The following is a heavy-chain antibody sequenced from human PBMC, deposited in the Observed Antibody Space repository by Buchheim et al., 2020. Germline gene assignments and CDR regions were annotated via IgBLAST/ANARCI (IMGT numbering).Heavy chain of an antibody. CDR2: ISYDGSNK. D-gene: IGHD3-9*01. J-gene: IGHJ6*02. Sequence: QVQLVESGGGVVQPGRSLRLSCAASGFTFSSYAMHWVRQAPGKGLEWVTVISYDGSNKYYADSVKGRFTISRDNSKNTLYLKMNSLRAEDTAVYYCAREMERYFDWLLNYYYYGMDVWGQGTT. CDR1: GFTFSSYA. V-gene: IGHV3-30-3*01. CDR3: AREMERYFDWLLNYYYYGMDV.